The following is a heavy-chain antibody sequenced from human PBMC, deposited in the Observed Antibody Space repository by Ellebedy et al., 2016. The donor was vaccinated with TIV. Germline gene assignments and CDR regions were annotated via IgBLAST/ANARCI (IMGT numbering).Heavy chain of an antibody. Sequence: PGGSLRLSCSVSGFTFSSYAMHWVRQAPGKGLEYVSTISSNGGSTYYADSVKGRFTISRDNSKNTLYLQMSMLRAEDTAVYYCVKDGLGNYYDSSGYFDYWGQGTLVTVSS. CDR2: ISSNGGST. CDR3: VKDGLGNYYDSSGYFDY. D-gene: IGHD3-22*01. J-gene: IGHJ4*02. CDR1: GFTFSSYA. V-gene: IGHV3-64D*06.